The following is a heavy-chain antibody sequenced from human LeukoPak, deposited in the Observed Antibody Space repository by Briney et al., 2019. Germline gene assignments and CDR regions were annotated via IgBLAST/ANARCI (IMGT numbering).Heavy chain of an antibody. Sequence: ASVKVSCKASGYTFTGYYMHWVRQAPGQGLEWMGWINPNSGGTNYAQKFQGRVTMTRDTSISTAYMELSRLRSDDTAVYHCARGRVPYDAFDIWGQGTMVTVSS. CDR1: GYTFTGYY. CDR2: INPNSGGT. V-gene: IGHV1-2*02. CDR3: ARGRVPYDAFDI. J-gene: IGHJ3*02. D-gene: IGHD3-3*01.